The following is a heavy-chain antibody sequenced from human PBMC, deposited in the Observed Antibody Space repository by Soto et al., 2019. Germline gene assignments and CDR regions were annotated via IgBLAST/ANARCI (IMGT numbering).Heavy chain of an antibody. J-gene: IGHJ6*02. Sequence: SETLSLTCAVSGGSISSSNWWSWVRQPPGKGLEWIGEIYHSGSTNYNPSLKSRVTIPVDKSKNQFSLKLSSVTAADTAVYYCARERYYYDSSGYYPNYYYYGMDVWGQGTTVTVSS. CDR1: GGSISSSNW. CDR2: IYHSGST. D-gene: IGHD3-22*01. CDR3: ARERYYYDSSGYYPNYYYYGMDV. V-gene: IGHV4-4*02.